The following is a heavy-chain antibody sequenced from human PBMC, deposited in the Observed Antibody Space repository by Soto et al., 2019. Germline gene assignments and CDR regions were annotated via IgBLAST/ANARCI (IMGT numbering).Heavy chain of an antibody. D-gene: IGHD3-22*01. Sequence: PWWSLRLSCSASVFTFSSYAMSWVRQAPGKGLEWVSAISGSGGSTYYADSVKGRFTISRDNSKNTLYLQMNSLRAEDTAVYYCAKKWLSYFDYWGQGTLVTVSS. CDR3: AKKWLSYFDY. J-gene: IGHJ4*02. V-gene: IGHV3-23*01. CDR1: VFTFSSYA. CDR2: ISGSGGST.